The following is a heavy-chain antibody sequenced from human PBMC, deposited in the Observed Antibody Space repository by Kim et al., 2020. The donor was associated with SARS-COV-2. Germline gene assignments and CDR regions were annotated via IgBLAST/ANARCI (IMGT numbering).Heavy chain of an antibody. D-gene: IGHD3-9*01. CDR2: IYSGGSST. CDR3: AKDFGTRGYYDILTIRSPIDYFDY. V-gene: IGHV3-23*03. Sequence: GGSLRLSCAASGFTFSSYAMSWVRQAPGKGLVWVSVIYSGGSSTYYADSVKGRFTISRDNSKNTLYLQMNSLRAEDTAVYYCAKDFGTRGYYDILTIRSPIDYFDYWGQGTLVTVSS. CDR1: GFTFSSYA. J-gene: IGHJ4*02.